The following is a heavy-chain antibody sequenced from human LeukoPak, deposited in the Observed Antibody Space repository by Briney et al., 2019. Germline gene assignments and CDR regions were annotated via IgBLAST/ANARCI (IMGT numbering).Heavy chain of an antibody. CDR3: ARERGRRSIVVVVAATADLGSCDP. CDR2: INPSGGST. Sequence: GASVKVSCKASGYTFTSYYMHWVRQAPGQGLEWMGIINPSGGSTSYAQKLQGRVTMTRDMSTSTVYMELSRLRSEDTAVYYCARERGRRSIVVVVAATADLGSCDPWGQGTLVTVSS. CDR1: GYTFTSYY. V-gene: IGHV1-46*01. J-gene: IGHJ5*02. D-gene: IGHD2-15*01.